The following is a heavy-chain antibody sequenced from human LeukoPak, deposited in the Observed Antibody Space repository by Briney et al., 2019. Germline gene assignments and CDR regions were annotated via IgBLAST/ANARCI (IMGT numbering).Heavy chain of an antibody. Sequence: PSETLSLTCTVSGGSISSSSYYWGWIRQPPGKGLEWIGSIYYSGSTYYIPSLKSRVTISVDTSKNQFSLKLSSVTAADTAVYYCARQDGGNFESNYWGQGTLVTVSS. D-gene: IGHD4-23*01. CDR2: IYYSGST. CDR1: GGSISSSSYY. V-gene: IGHV4-39*01. CDR3: ARQDGGNFESNY. J-gene: IGHJ4*02.